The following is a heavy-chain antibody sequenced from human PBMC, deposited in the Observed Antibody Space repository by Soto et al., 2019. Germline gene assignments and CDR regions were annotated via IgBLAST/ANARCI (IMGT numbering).Heavy chain of an antibody. D-gene: IGHD3-22*01. CDR2: IGGSGGDT. CDR1: GFAFSIYA. Sequence: LRLSCSASGFAFSIYAMSLVRQAPGKGLEWVSTIGGSGGDTTYADFVRGRFTVSRDNSRNTLYLQMNSLRAEDTAIYYCAKDAPGSGWLSDYWGRGTLVTVSS. V-gene: IGHV3-23*01. J-gene: IGHJ4*02. CDR3: AKDAPGSGWLSDY.